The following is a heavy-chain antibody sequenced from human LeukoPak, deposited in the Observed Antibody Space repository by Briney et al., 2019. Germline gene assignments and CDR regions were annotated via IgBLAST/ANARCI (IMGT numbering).Heavy chain of an antibody. V-gene: IGHV4-39*07. CDR2: IYYSGST. J-gene: IGHJ6*03. CDR1: GGSISSSSYY. Sequence: SETLSLTCTVSGGSISSSSYYWGWIRQPPGKGLEWIGSIYYSGSTYYNPSLKSRVTISVDTSKNQFSLKLSSVTAADTAVYYCARDLYYYYYMDVWGKGTTVTVSS. CDR3: ARDLYYYYYMDV.